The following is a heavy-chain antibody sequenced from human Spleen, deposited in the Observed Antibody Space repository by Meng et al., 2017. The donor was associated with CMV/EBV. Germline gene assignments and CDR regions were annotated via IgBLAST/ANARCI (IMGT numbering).Heavy chain of an antibody. V-gene: IGHV4-31*11. D-gene: IGHD6-6*01. CDR3: AREGSSNWFDP. J-gene: IGHJ5*02. CDR2: IYYSGST. CDR1: GGSISSGGYS. Sequence: CAVSGGSISSGGYSWSWIRQHPGKGLEWIGYIYYSGSTYYNPSLKSRVTISVDTSKNQFSLNLSSVTAADTAVYYCAREGSSNWFDPWGQGTLVTVSS.